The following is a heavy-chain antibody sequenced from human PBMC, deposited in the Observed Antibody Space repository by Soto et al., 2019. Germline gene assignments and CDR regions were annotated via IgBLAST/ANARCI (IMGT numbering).Heavy chain of an antibody. Sequence: RRLSCAASGFTFSSYSMNWVRQAPGTGLEWVSSISSSSSYIYYADSVKGRFTTSRDNAKNSLYLQMNSLRAEDTAVYYCARYPPHYYGSGIQTQWYPHCSMDVWGPGTTVTVSS. CDR3: ARYPPHYYGSGIQTQWYPHCSMDV. V-gene: IGHV3-21*01. CDR2: ISSSSSYI. CDR1: GFTFSSYS. J-gene: IGHJ6*02. D-gene: IGHD3-10*01.